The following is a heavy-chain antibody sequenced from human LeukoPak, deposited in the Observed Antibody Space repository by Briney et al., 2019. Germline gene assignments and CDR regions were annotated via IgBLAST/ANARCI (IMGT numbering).Heavy chain of an antibody. CDR3: ASGLYYDFWSGYGNWFDP. CDR1: GFTFSSYW. CDR2: INSDGSST. D-gene: IGHD3-3*01. J-gene: IGHJ5*02. Sequence: GGSLRLSCAASGFTFSSYWMHWVRQAPGKGLVWVSRINSDGSSTSYADSVKGRFTISRGNAKNTLYLQMNSLRAEDTAVYYCASGLYYDFWSGYGNWFDPWGQGTLVTVSS. V-gene: IGHV3-74*01.